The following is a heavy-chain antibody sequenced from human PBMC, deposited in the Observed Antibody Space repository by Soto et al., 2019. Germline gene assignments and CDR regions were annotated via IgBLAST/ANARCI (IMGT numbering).Heavy chain of an antibody. V-gene: IGHV1-69*01. CDR3: ARDRDDYGSGNYYNRIDF. CDR2: IIPIFVTP. CDR1: GGIFSTYA. D-gene: IGHD3-10*01. J-gene: IGHJ4*02. Sequence: QVQLVQSGAEVKKPGSSVKVSCKASGGIFSTYAISWLRQAPGQGLEWMGGIIPIFVTPNYAQRFQGRVTITTDESTTTSYMELSRLKYEDKAVYYCARDRDDYGSGNYYNRIDFWGQGTLVTVSS.